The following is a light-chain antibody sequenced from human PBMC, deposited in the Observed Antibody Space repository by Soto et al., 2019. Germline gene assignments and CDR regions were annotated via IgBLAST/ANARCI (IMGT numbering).Light chain of an antibody. Sequence: QSVLTQPASVSGSPGQSITISCTATSSDVDTHNYVSWYQQYPGKAPKLMIYEVSNRPSGVSNRFSGSKSGNTASLTISGLQAEDEADYYCSSYTSSSTLVVFGGGTKLTVL. CDR1: SSDVDTHNY. J-gene: IGLJ2*01. CDR3: SSYTSSSTLVV. CDR2: EVS. V-gene: IGLV2-14*01.